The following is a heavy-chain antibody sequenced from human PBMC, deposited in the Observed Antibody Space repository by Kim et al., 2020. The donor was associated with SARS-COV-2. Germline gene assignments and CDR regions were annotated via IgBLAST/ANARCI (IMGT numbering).Heavy chain of an antibody. CDR1: GSPMTGDSHY. D-gene: IGHD3-3*01. CDR3: ARQYFYNYFNS. CDR2: GFYSGST. Sequence: SETLSLTCSVSGSPMTGDSHYCSWLRQSPGNGLECGGRGFYSGSTYYNPSLRSRATISVDTSKSQFSLRINSVIAAYTAVYYCARQYFYNYFNSWGQGVLVTVSS. J-gene: IGHJ5*01. V-gene: IGHV4-39*07.